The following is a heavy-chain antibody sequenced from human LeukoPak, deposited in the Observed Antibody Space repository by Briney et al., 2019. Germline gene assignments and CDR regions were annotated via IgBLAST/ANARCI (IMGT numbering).Heavy chain of an antibody. J-gene: IGHJ6*02. Sequence: ASVKVSCKASGYTFTSYGISWVRQAPGQGLEWMGWISAYNGNTNYAQKLQGRVTMTTDTPTSTAYMELRSLRSDDTAVYYCARHISARPYYYYYGMDVWGQGTTVTVSS. CDR3: ARHISARPYYYYYGMDV. CDR2: ISAYNGNT. CDR1: GYTFTSYG. V-gene: IGHV1-18*01.